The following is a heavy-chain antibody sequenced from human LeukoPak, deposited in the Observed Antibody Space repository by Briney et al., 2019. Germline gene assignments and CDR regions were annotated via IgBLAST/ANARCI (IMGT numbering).Heavy chain of an antibody. D-gene: IGHD2-8*01. Sequence: SETLSLTCTVSGGSISNYYWSWIRQPPGKGLEWLGYISYSANSNYNPSLKSRVTISVDTSKNQFSLKLSSVTAADTAVYYCARDGGYCTNGVCYDAFDIWGQGTMVTVSS. J-gene: IGHJ3*02. CDR2: ISYSANS. CDR1: GGSISNYY. CDR3: ARDGGYCTNGVCYDAFDI. V-gene: IGHV4-59*01.